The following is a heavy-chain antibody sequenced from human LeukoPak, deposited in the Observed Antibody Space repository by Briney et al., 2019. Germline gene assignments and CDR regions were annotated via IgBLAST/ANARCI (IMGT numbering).Heavy chain of an antibody. CDR3: AKDRFRFTVTTLFDY. J-gene: IGHJ4*02. D-gene: IGHD4-17*01. V-gene: IGHV3-30*18. CDR1: GFTFSSYG. CDR2: ISYDGSNK. Sequence: GGSLRLSCAASGFTFSSYGMHWVRQAPGKGLEWVAVISYDGSNKYYADSVKGRFTISRDNSKNTLYLQMNSLRAEDTAVYYCAKDRFRFTVTTLFDYWGQGTLVTVSS.